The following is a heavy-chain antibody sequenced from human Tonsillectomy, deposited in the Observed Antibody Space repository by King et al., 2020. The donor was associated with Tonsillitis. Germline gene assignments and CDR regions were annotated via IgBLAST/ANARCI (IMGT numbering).Heavy chain of an antibody. Sequence: VQLVESGGGLVQPGGSLRLSCAASGFTFSSYSMNWVRQAPGKGLEWVSYISSSSSTIYYADSVKGRFTISRDNAKNSLYLQMNSLRAEDTAVYYCARNDILTGYYAFDIWGQGTMVTVSS. CDR1: GFTFSSYS. V-gene: IGHV3-48*01. CDR3: ARNDILTGYYAFDI. J-gene: IGHJ3*02. CDR2: ISSSSSTI. D-gene: IGHD3-9*01.